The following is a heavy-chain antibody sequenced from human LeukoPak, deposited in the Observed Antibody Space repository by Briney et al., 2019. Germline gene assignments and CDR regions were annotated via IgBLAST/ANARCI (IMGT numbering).Heavy chain of an antibody. CDR1: SXGXYX. V-gene: IGHV4-30-2*01. Sequence: SXGXYXXSXIXXXPGGGLXXXXXXYHSGSTYYNPSLKSRVTISVDRSKNQFSLKLSSLTAADTAVYYCARGGGVVVPAANGAFDIWGQGTMVTVSS. J-gene: IGHJ3*02. CDR3: ARGGGVVVPAANGAFDI. CDR2: XYHSGST. D-gene: IGHD2-2*01.